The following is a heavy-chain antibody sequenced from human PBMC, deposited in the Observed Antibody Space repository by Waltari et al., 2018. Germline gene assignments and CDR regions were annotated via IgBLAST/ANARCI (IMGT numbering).Heavy chain of an antibody. V-gene: IGHV3-30-3*01. D-gene: IGHD2-15*01. CDR2: ISYDGSNK. J-gene: IGHJ4*02. Sequence: QVQLVESGGGVVQPGRSLRLSCAASGFTFSSYAMPWVRQAPGKGLEWVAVISYDGSNKYYADSVKGRFTISRDNSKNTLYLQMNSLRAEDTAVYYCARDYATPGTFDYWGQGTLVTVSS. CDR1: GFTFSSYA. CDR3: ARDYATPGTFDY.